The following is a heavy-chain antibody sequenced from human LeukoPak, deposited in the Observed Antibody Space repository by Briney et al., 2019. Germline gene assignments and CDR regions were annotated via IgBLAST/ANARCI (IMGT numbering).Heavy chain of an antibody. CDR3: ARGSYGDYVTTGRAYYYYMDV. D-gene: IGHD4-17*01. CDR2: INTNTGNP. J-gene: IGHJ6*03. Sequence: GASVTVSCKASGYTFTSYAMNWVRQAPGQGLEWMGWINTNTGNPTYAQGFTGRFVFSLDTSVSTAYLQISSLKAEDTAVYYCARGSYGDYVTTGRAYYYYMDVWGKGTTVTVSS. V-gene: IGHV7-4-1*02. CDR1: GYTFTSYA.